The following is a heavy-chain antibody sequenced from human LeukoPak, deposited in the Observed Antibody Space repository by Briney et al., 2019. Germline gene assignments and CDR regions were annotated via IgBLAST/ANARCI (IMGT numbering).Heavy chain of an antibody. Sequence: GSLRLSCAASGFTFSTSTMHWVRQAPGKGLEWVAVISYDGSNRYYADSVKGRFTISRDNTKNTLYLQMNSLRPEDAAVYYCANLPLWGQGTLVTVSS. CDR1: GFTFSTST. J-gene: IGHJ4*02. CDR2: ISYDGSNR. V-gene: IGHV3-30*04. CDR3: ANLPL.